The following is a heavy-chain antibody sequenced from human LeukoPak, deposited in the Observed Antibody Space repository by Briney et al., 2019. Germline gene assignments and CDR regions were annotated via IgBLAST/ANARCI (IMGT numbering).Heavy chain of an antibody. J-gene: IGHJ4*02. V-gene: IGHV3-23*01. D-gene: IGHD6-19*01. CDR3: AKVFIAVAGYNFDF. Sequence: GGSLRLSCAASGFTFSSYVMSWVRQAPGKGLEWVSAISGSGGTTYYADSVKGRFTISRDNSKNTLYLQMNSLRADDAAVYYCAKVFIAVAGYNFDFWGQGTLVTVSS. CDR2: ISGSGGTT. CDR1: GFTFSSYV.